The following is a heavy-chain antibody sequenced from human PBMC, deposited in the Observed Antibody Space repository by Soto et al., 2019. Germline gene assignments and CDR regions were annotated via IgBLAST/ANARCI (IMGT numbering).Heavy chain of an antibody. V-gene: IGHV3-30-3*01. D-gene: IGHD3-22*01. Sequence: GGSLRLSCAACGFAFSSYAMHWVRQAPGKGLEWVAVISYDGSNKYYADSVKGRFTISRDNSKNTLYLKMNSLRAQDTAVYYCARGYDSSGYYRPLDYWGQGTLVTVSS. CDR3: ARGYDSSGYYRPLDY. CDR1: GFAFSSYA. CDR2: ISYDGSNK. J-gene: IGHJ4*02.